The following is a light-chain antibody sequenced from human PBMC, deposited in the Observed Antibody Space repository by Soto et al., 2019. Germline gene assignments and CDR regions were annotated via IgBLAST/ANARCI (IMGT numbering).Light chain of an antibody. CDR3: SSFAASNTHV. CDR1: SSDVGSYNF. Sequence: QSALTQPPSASGSPGQSVTIPCTGTSSDVGSYNFVSWYQQYPGKAPKLMIYEVTKRPSGVPDRFSGSKSGNTASLTVSGLQAEDEADYYCSSFAASNTHVFGTGTKVTVL. J-gene: IGLJ1*01. V-gene: IGLV2-8*01. CDR2: EVT.